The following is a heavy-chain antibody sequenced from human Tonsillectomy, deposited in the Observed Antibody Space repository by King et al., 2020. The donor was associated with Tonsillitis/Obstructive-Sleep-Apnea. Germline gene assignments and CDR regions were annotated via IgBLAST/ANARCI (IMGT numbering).Heavy chain of an antibody. Sequence: VQLVESGGGLVQPGGSLRLSCAASGFTFSSYWMHWVRHAPGKGLVWVSRINSDGSSTSYADSVKGRFTISRDNAKNTLYLQMNSLRAEDTAVYYCARGPLGYWSGGTCYLPYYFDNWGQGTLVTVSS. CDR3: ARGPLGYWSGGTCYLPYYFDN. J-gene: IGHJ4*02. CDR2: INSDGSST. CDR1: GFTFSSYW. V-gene: IGHV3-74*01. D-gene: IGHD2-15*01.